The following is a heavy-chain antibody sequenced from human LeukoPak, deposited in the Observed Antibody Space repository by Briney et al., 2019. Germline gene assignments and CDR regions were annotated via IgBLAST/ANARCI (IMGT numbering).Heavy chain of an antibody. CDR2: IRGSGGGT. J-gene: IGHJ3*01. D-gene: IGHD4-17*01. V-gene: IGHV3-23*01. CDR1: GFTFSSYA. CDR3: GRDPNGVYIGAFEF. Sequence: GGSLRLSCAASGFTFSSYAMTWVRQAPGKGLEWVSSIRGSGGGTYYADSVRGRFTMSRDNSKNTLYLQMNNLRADDTAVYYCGRDPNGVYIGAFEFWGRGTLVTVSS.